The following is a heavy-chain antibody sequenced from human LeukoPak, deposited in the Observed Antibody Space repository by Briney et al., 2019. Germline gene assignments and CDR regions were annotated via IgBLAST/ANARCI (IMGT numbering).Heavy chain of an antibody. CDR1: GGSISDEDYS. CDR3: ARDHNYYGSGMKHYYYGMDV. V-gene: IGHV4-30-4*08. CDR2: IYYSGST. Sequence: SETLSLTCTVSGGSISDEDYSWNWIRQSPGKVLEWIGYIYYSGSTYYNPSLKSRVTISVDTSKNQFSLKLSSVTAADTAVYYCARDHNYYGSGMKHYYYGMDVWGQGTTVTVSS. J-gene: IGHJ6*02. D-gene: IGHD3-10*01.